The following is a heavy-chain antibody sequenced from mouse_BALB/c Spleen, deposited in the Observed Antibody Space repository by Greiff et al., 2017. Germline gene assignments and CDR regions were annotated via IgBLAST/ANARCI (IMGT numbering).Heavy chain of an antibody. V-gene: IGHV14-1*02. D-gene: IGHD4-1*01. CDR3: GAGTGAMDD. CDR1: GFNINDYY. CDR2: IDPENGNT. Sequence: VQLQQSGAELARPGALVKLSCKASGFNINDYYMHWVKQRPEQGLEWIGWIDPENGNTIYDPKFQGKASITADTSSNTAYLQLSSLTSEDTAVYYCGAGTGAMDDWGQGTSVTVSS. J-gene: IGHJ4*01.